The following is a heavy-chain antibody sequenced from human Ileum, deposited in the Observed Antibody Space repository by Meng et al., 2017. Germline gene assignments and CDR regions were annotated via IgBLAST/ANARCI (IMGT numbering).Heavy chain of an antibody. CDR3: TTNRGIS. Sequence: EVHLMESGGGLVKPGESLRLSCAASGLTFSNAWMTWVRQAPGKGLEWIGQIKSTTHGGTTDYAAPVTGRFIISRDDSKNSLYLQMSSLKTEDTAVYYCTTNRGISWGQGTLVTVSS. CDR1: GLTFSNAW. CDR2: IKSTTHGGTT. V-gene: IGHV3-15*01. J-gene: IGHJ5*02.